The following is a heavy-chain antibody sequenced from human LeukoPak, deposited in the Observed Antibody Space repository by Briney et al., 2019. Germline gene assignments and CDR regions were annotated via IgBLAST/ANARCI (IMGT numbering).Heavy chain of an antibody. J-gene: IGHJ1*01. V-gene: IGHV3-23*01. Sequence: PGGSLRLSCAASGFTFSSYAMSWVRQAPGKGLEWVSAISGSGGSTYYADSVKGRFTISRDNSKNTLYLQMNSLRAEDTAVYYCAKSSGWYIFGAEYFQHWGQGTLVTVSS. CDR2: ISGSGGST. D-gene: IGHD6-19*01. CDR3: AKSSGWYIFGAEYFQH. CDR1: GFTFSSYA.